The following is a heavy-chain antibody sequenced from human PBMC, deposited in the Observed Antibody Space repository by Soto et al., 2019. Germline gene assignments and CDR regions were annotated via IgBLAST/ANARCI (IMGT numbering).Heavy chain of an antibody. CDR2: INLDGSEK. J-gene: IGHJ6*02. V-gene: IGHV3-7*05. Sequence: EVQLVESGGGLVQPGRSLRLSCEASGFTFRTYWLSWVRQVPGKGLEWVANINLDGSEKNYVDSVKGRFTISRDNARNSLYLQMSSLRAEDTALYYCARDGSTSWYSYDYHGMDVWGQGTTVTVSS. CDR3: ARDGSTSWYSYDYHGMDV. CDR1: GFTFRTYW. D-gene: IGHD5-18*01.